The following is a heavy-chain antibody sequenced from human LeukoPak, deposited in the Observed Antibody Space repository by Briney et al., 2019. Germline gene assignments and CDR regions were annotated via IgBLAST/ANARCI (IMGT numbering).Heavy chain of an antibody. V-gene: IGHV5-51*01. CDR1: EYSFTSYW. Sequence: GESLKISCKGSEYSFTSYWIGWVRQMPGKGLEWMGITYPGDSDIRYSPSFQGQVTISADKSISTAYLQWSSLKASGTAIYFCARHYYNDNTLLDFWGQGTLVTVSS. CDR2: TYPGDSDI. J-gene: IGHJ4*02. CDR3: ARHYYNDNTLLDF. D-gene: IGHD3-22*01.